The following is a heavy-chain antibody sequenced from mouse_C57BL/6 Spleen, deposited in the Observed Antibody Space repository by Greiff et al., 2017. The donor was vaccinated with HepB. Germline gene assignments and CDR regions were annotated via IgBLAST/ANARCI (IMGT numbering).Heavy chain of an antibody. CDR1: GYTFTTYP. Sequence: SGAELVKPGASVKMSCKASGYTFTTYPIEWMKQNHGKSLEWIGNFHPYNDDTKYNEKFKGKATLTVEKSSSTVYLELSLLTSDDSAVYYCARPVYYGNYWYFDVWGTGTTVTVSS. V-gene: IGHV1-47*01. J-gene: IGHJ1*03. D-gene: IGHD2-1*01. CDR2: FHPYNDDT. CDR3: ARPVYYGNYWYFDV.